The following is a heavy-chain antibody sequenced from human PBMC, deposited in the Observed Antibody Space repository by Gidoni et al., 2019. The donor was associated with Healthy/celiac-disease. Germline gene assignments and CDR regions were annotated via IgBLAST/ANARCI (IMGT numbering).Heavy chain of an antibody. J-gene: IGHJ6*02. CDR3: AKDIGGLYCSGGSCSNYDGMDV. D-gene: IGHD2-15*01. V-gene: IGHV3-9*01. CDR1: GFPFDDYA. Sequence: EVQLVESGGGLVQPGRSLRLSCAASGFPFDDYAMHWVRQAPGKGLEWVSGISWNSGSIGYADSVKCRFTISRDNAKNSLYLQMNSLSAEDTALYYCAKDIGGLYCSGGSCSNYDGMDVWGQGTTVTVSS. CDR2: ISWNSGSI.